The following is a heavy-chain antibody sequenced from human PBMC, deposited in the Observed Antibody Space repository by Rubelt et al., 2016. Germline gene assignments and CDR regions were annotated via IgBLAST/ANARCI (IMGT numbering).Heavy chain of an antibody. V-gene: IGHV3-33*01. CDR1: GFTFSSYA. CDR2: IWYDGSQK. D-gene: IGHD6-19*01. J-gene: IGHJ4*02. Sequence: VQLVESGGGLVKPGRSLRLSCAASGFTFSSYAMHWVRQAPGKGLEWVAVIWYDGSQKYHADAVKGRFTISRDNSKNMVYLQMNSLRAEDTALYYCASQWPGVRLYWGQGTLVIVSS. CDR3: ASQWPGVRLY.